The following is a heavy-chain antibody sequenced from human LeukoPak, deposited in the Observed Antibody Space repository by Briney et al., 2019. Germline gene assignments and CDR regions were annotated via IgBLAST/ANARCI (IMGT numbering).Heavy chain of an antibody. V-gene: IGHV3-23*01. CDR1: GFTFSSYA. D-gene: IGHD3-22*01. CDR2: ISGSGGST. CDR3: ARAHGHYDSSGYYYY. Sequence: GGSLRLSCAASGFTFSSYAMSWVRQAPGKGLEWVSAISGSGGSTYYADSVKGRFTISRDNSKNTLYLQMNSLRAEDTAVYYCARAHGHYDSSGYYYYWGQGTLVTVSS. J-gene: IGHJ4*02.